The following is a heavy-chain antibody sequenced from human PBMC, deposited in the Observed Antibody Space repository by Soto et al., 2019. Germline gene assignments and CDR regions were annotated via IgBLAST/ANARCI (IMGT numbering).Heavy chain of an antibody. CDR2: ISGSGGST. Sequence: EVQLLESGGGLVQPGGSLRLSCAASGFTFNSYAMNWVRQAPGKGLEWVSVISGSGGSTYYADSVKGRFTISRDNSKNTLDLRMDSLRAEDTAVYYCASRSSGCYFDYWGQGTLVTVSS. CDR1: GFTFNSYA. D-gene: IGHD6-19*01. CDR3: ASRSSGCYFDY. V-gene: IGHV3-23*01. J-gene: IGHJ4*02.